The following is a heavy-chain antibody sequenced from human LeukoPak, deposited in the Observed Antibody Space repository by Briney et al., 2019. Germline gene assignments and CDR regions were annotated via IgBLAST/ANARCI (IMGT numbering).Heavy chain of an antibody. CDR2: INPNSGGT. V-gene: IGHV1-2*02. CDR3: ARAIQGNYGSGDFDY. J-gene: IGHJ4*02. D-gene: IGHD3-10*01. Sequence: ASVKVFCKASGYTFTGYYVHWVRQAPGQGLEWMGWINPNSGGTNSAQKFQGRVTMTRDTSISTAYMELSRLRSDDTAVHYCARAIQGNYGSGDFDYWGQGTLVTVSS. CDR1: GYTFTGYY.